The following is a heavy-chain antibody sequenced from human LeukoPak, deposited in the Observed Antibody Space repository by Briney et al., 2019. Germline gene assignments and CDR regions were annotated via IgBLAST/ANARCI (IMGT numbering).Heavy chain of an antibody. CDR1: GFTFSSYW. D-gene: IGHD3-16*02. CDR2: INSDGSST. CDR3: TTDRYMITFGGVIVNR. J-gene: IGHJ4*02. V-gene: IGHV3-74*01. Sequence: GGSLRLSCAASGFTFSSYWMHWVRQAPGKGLVWVSRINSDGSSTSYADSVKGRFTISRDNAKNTLYLQMNSLRAEDTAVYYCTTDRYMITFGGVIVNRWGQGTLVTVSS.